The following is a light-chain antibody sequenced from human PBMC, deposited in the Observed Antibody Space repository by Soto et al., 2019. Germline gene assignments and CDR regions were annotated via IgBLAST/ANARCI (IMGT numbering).Light chain of an antibody. CDR1: SSDVGGYNY. J-gene: IGLJ2*01. CDR2: DVG. CDR3: SSYTSNSTVV. V-gene: IGLV2-14*03. Sequence: QSVLTQPASVSGSPGQSITISCTGTSSDVGGYNYVSWYQHHPGKAPKLMIYDVGNRPSGVSNRFSGSKSGNTASLTISWLQAEDEADYYCSSYTSNSTVVFGGGTKLTVL.